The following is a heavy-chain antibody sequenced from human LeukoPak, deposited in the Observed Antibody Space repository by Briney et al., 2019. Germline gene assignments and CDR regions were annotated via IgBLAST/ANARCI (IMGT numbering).Heavy chain of an antibody. J-gene: IGHJ4*02. CDR2: MQHDGIEK. V-gene: IGHV3-7*05. Sequence: PGGSLRLSCVASGFSFGSYWMAWVRRAPGKGLEWGANMQHDGIEKYHVDSVKGRFTISRDNTKNSLYLHMSSLRVEDTAVYYCAREGREGYNYPALDFWGQGILVTV. CDR3: AREGREGYNYPALDF. CDR1: GFSFGSYW. D-gene: IGHD5-24*01.